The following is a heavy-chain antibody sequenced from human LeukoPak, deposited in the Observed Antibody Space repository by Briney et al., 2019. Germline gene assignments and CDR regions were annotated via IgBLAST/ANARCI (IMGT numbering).Heavy chain of an antibody. CDR1: GYTFTGYY. CDR3: ARVVVVITTEIDY. D-gene: IGHD3-22*01. CDR2: INPNSGGT. Sequence: GASVKVSCKASGYTFTGYYMHWVRQAPGQGLEWMGWINPNSGGTNYAQKLQGRVTMTTDTSTSTAYMELRSLRSDDTAVYYCARVVVVITTEIDYWGQGTLVTVSS. V-gene: IGHV1-2*02. J-gene: IGHJ4*02.